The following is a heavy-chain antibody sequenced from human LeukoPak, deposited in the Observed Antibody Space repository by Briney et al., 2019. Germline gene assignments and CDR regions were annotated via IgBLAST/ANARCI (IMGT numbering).Heavy chain of an antibody. CDR1: GFTFSYYA. CDR2: ISYDGSNK. J-gene: IGHJ4*02. D-gene: IGHD3-10*01. Sequence: GRSLRLSCAASGFTFSYYAMHWVRQAPGKGLEWVAVISYDGSNKYYADSVKGRFIISRDTSKNTVYLQMNSLRVEDTAVYFCAKRGIVIRAVIIIGFHKEAYYFDYWGQGILVTVSS. CDR3: AKRGIVIRAVIIIGFHKEAYYFDY. V-gene: IGHV3-30*07.